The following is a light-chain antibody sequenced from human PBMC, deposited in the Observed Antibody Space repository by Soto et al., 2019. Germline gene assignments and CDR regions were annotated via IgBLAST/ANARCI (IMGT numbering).Light chain of an antibody. V-gene: IGKV3-15*01. CDR3: HQYNYWPT. CDR1: QSVSSN. CDR2: GAS. J-gene: IGKJ1*01. Sequence: EIVMTQSPDILSVSPGERATLSCRASQSVSSNLAWYQQKPGQPPRLLIYGASTRATGIPVRFSGSGSGTEFTLTISSLQSEDFAVYYCHQYNYWPTFGQGTKVDIK.